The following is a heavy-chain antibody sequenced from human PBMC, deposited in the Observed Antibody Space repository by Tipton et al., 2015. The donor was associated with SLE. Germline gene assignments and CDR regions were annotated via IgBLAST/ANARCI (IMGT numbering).Heavy chain of an antibody. V-gene: IGHV1-69*09. D-gene: IGHD2-15*01. Sequence: QLVQSGAEVKKPGSSVKVSCKASGGTFSSYAISWVRQAPGQGLEWMGRIIPILGIANYAQKFQGRVTITADKSTSTAYMDLSSLRSEDTAVYYCAREYCSGGSCYDYGMDVWGQGTTVTVSS. J-gene: IGHJ6*02. CDR2: IIPILGIA. CDR1: GGTFSSYA. CDR3: AREYCSGGSCYDYGMDV.